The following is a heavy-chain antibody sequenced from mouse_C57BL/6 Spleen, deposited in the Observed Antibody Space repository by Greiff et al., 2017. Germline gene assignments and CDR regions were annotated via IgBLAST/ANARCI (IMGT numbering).Heavy chain of an antibody. CDR2: IYPGDGDT. V-gene: IGHV1-80*01. J-gene: IGHJ2*01. Sequence: QVQLQQSGAELVKPGASVKISCKASGYAFSSYWMNWVKQRPGKGLEWIGQIYPGDGDTNYNGKFKGKATLTADKSSSTAYMQLSSLTSEDSAVYVCARKGSTVVAPSYYFDYWGQGTTLTVSS. CDR3: ARKGSTVVAPSYYFDY. D-gene: IGHD1-1*01. CDR1: GYAFSSYW.